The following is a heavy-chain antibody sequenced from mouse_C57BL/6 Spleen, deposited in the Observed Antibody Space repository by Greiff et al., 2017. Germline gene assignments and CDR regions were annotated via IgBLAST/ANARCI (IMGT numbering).Heavy chain of an antibody. CDR1: GEAFTNHL. Sequence: VQLQQSGAELVRLGTSVKVSCKASGEAFTNHLREWVKQRPGQGLEWIGVINPGSGGTNYNEKFKGKATLTADKSSSTAYMQLSSLTSEDSAVYFCARRWPYAMDYWGQGTSVTVSS. CDR2: INPGSGGT. D-gene: IGHD1-1*02. CDR3: ARRWPYAMDY. V-gene: IGHV1-54*01. J-gene: IGHJ4*01.